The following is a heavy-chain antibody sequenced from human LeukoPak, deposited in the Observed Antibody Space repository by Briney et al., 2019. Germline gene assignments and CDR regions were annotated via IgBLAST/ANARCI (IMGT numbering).Heavy chain of an antibody. J-gene: IGHJ1*01. V-gene: IGHV3-23*01. CDR2: ISGSGGST. D-gene: IGHD3-16*01. Sequence: GGSLRLSCAASGFTFRSYAMSWVRQAPGKGLEWVSAISGSGGSTYYADSVKGRFTISRDRSSNTLFLQMKNLRAEDTAIYYCALHVDTNAYSKIAQIYFQQWGQGTRVTVSS. CDR3: ALHVDTNAYSKIAQIYFQQ. CDR1: GFTFRSYA.